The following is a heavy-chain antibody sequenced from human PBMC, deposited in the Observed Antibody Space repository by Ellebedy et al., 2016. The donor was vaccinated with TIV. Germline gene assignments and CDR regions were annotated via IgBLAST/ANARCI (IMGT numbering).Heavy chain of an antibody. CDR2: VNTDGSST. D-gene: IGHD3-3*01. CDR1: GCTSRNYW. J-gene: IGHJ4*02. CDR3: ACWAGQERFQGPFDY. Sequence: GESLKISCAASGCTSRNYWLHWVRQAPGKGLVWVSRVNTDGSSTSYADSVKGRFTISRDNARNTLYLQMNNLRVEDTAVYYCACWAGQERFQGPFDYWGQGTPVIVSS. V-gene: IGHV3-74*01.